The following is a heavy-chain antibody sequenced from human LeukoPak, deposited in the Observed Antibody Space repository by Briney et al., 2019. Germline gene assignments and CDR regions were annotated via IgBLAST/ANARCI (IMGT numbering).Heavy chain of an antibody. D-gene: IGHD2-15*01. CDR1: GFTFSSYG. CDR2: INWNGDNT. V-gene: IGHV3-20*04. Sequence: GGTLRLSCAASGFTFSSYGMSWVRQAPGKGLEWVSGINWNGDNTNYADSVKGRFTISRDNAKNSLYLQMNSLRAEDTALYYCAREGLGYCSGGSCYYFDYWGQGTLVTVSS. J-gene: IGHJ4*02. CDR3: AREGLGYCSGGSCYYFDY.